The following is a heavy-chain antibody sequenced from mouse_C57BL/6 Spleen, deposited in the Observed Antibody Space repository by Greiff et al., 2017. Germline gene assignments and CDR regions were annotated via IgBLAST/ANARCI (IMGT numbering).Heavy chain of an antibody. Sequence: QVQLQQPGAELVRPGSSVKLSCKASGYTFTSYWMDWVKQRPGQGLEWIGNIYPSDSETHYNQKFKDKATLTVDKSSSTAYMQLSSLTSEDSAVYYCAGAYSNYPYWYFDVWGTGTTVTVSS. CDR3: AGAYSNYPYWYFDV. CDR2: IYPSDSET. V-gene: IGHV1-61*01. CDR1: GYTFTSYW. D-gene: IGHD2-5*01. J-gene: IGHJ1*03.